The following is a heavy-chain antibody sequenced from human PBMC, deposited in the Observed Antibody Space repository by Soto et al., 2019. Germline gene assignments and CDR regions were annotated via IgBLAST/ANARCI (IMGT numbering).Heavy chain of an antibody. J-gene: IGHJ4*02. Sequence: QVQLQESGPGLVKPSPTLSLTCTFSGGSISSGGYYWIWIRQHPGKGLEGIGYIGYSRSTYYNPALKSRVTISVDTSKNKFSLKLSSVTAAETAVYYCASDRSGSLEYYFDYWGQGTLVTVSS. V-gene: IGHV4-31*03. D-gene: IGHD1-26*01. CDR3: ASDRSGSLEYYFDY. CDR1: GGSISSGGYY. CDR2: IGYSRST.